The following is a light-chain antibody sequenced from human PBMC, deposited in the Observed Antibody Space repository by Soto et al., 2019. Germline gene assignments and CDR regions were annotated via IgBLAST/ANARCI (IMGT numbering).Light chain of an antibody. CDR2: EVS. Sequence: QSALTQPASVSGSPGQSITISCTGTSSDVGGYNYVSWYQQHPGKAPKPMIYEVSNRPSVVCNRFSGSNSGNKASLTISGLQAEDQADYYCSSYTSSSTHVVFGGGTKLTVL. V-gene: IGLV2-14*01. J-gene: IGLJ2*01. CDR1: SSDVGGYNY. CDR3: SSYTSSSTHVV.